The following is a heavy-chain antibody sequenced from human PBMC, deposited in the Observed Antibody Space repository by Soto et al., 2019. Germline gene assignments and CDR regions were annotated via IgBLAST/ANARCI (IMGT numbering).Heavy chain of an antibody. D-gene: IGHD5-18*01. V-gene: IGHV4-31*03. CDR2: IYYSGST. Sequence: ASETLSLTCTVSGGSISSGGYYWSWIRQHPGKGLEWIGYIYYSGSTYYNPSLKSRVTISVDTSKNQFSLKLSSVTAADTAVYYCARDRRGYSYGLDYWGQGTLVTVSS. CDR3: ARDRRGYSYGLDY. J-gene: IGHJ4*02. CDR1: GGSISSGGYY.